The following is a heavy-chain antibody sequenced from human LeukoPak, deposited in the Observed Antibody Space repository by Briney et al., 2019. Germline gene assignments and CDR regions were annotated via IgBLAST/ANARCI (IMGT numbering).Heavy chain of an antibody. J-gene: IGHJ5*02. CDR2: ISAYNGNT. Sequence: ASVKVSCKASGYTFTSYGISWVRQAPGQGLEWMGWISAYNGNTNYAQKLQGRVTMTTDTSTSTAYMELRSLRSDDTAVYYCARHDDYDFWSGYSFDPWGQGTLVTVSS. D-gene: IGHD3-3*01. CDR3: ARHDDYDFWSGYSFDP. CDR1: GYTFTSYG. V-gene: IGHV1-18*01.